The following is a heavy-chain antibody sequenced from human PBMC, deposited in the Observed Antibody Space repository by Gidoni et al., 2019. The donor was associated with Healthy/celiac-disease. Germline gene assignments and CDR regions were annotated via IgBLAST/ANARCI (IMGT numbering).Heavy chain of an antibody. J-gene: IGHJ4*02. CDR3: TSEDLGSGSFDY. Sequence: EVQLVESGGGLVQPGRSLRLSCTASGFTFGDYAMSWVRQAQGTGLEWVGFIRSKAYGGTTEYAASVKGRFTISRDDSKSIAYLQMNSLKTEDTAVYYCTSEDLGSGSFDYWGQGTLVTVSS. CDR2: IRSKAYGGTT. CDR1: GFTFGDYA. D-gene: IGHD3-10*01. V-gene: IGHV3-49*04.